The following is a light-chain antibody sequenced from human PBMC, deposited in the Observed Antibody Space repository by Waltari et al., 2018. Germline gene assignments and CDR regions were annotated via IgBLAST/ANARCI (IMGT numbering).Light chain of an antibody. Sequence: VLTQSPATLSLSPGERATLSCRASQDVVTYLAWYQQGPSQAPRLLISDASTRATGIPARFSGSGSGTDFTLTIDSLDPEDSAVYFCQQRSNWPPTFGQGTRLEIK. V-gene: IGKV3-11*01. CDR2: DAS. J-gene: IGKJ5*01. CDR1: QDVVTY. CDR3: QQRSNWPPT.